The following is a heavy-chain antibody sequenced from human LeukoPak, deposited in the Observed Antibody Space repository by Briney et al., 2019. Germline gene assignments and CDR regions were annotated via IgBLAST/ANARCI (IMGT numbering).Heavy chain of an antibody. V-gene: IGHV3-15*01. D-gene: IGHD3-10*01. CDR3: VKDRTGTYTLDY. CDR1: GFTFSNAW. J-gene: IGHJ4*02. Sequence: GGSLRLSCAASGFTFSNAWMSWVRQAPGKGLEWVGRIKSKTDGGTTDYAAPVKGRFTISRGDSKNTLYLQMNSLRAEDTAVYYCVKDRTGTYTLDYWGPGTLVTVSS. CDR2: IKSKTDGGTT.